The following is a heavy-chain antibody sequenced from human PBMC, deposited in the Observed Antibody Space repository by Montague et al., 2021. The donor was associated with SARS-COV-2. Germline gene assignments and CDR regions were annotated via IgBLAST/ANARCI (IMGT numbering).Heavy chain of an antibody. Sequence: SLRLSCAASGFTFSSYSMNWVRQAPGKGLEWVSSISSSSSYIYYADSVKGRFTISRDNAKNSLYLQMNSLRAEDTAVYYCARVGGMEYCSGGNCYLDCWGQGTLVTVSS. V-gene: IGHV3-21*01. CDR2: ISSSSSYI. D-gene: IGHD2-15*01. J-gene: IGHJ4*02. CDR1: GFTFSSYS. CDR3: ARVGGMEYCSGGNCYLDC.